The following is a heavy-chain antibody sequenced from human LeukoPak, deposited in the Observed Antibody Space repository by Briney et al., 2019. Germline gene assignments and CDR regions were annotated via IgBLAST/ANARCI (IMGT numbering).Heavy chain of an antibody. Sequence: SETLSLTCTVSGGSISSGSYYWSWIRQPAGKGLEWIGRIYTSRSTNYNPSLKSRVTISVDTSKNQFSLKLSSVTAADTAVYYCARDRPYAPSVLSLDVWGKGTTVTVSS. CDR1: GGSISSGSYY. J-gene: IGHJ6*04. CDR2: IYTSRST. D-gene: IGHD2-2*01. V-gene: IGHV4-61*02. CDR3: ARDRPYAPSVLSLDV.